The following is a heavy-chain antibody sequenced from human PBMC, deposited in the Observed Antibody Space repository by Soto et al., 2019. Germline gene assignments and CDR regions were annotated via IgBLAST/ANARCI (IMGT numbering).Heavy chain of an antibody. CDR3: AREKVVVVPAATPLNYYYYGMDV. Sequence: EVQLVESGGGLVQPGGSLRLSCAASGFTFSSYSMNWVRQGPGKGLEWVSSISSSSSHIYNADSVKGRFTISRDNAKNSLYLQMNSLRAEDTAVYYCAREKVVVVPAATPLNYYYYGMDVWGQGTTVTVSS. J-gene: IGHJ6*02. CDR1: GFTFSSYS. D-gene: IGHD2-2*01. CDR2: ISSSSSHI. V-gene: IGHV3-21*01.